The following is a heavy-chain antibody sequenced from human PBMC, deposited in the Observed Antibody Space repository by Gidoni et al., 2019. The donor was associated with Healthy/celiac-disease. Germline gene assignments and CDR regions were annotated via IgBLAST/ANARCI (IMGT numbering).Heavy chain of an antibody. D-gene: IGHD3-22*01. Sequence: EVQLVESGGGVVKPGGSLRLSWAAYGCTVSKARMSWVRQAPGKGLEWVGRIKSKTDGGTTDYAAPVKGRFTISRDDSKNTLYLQMNSLKTEDTAVYYCTTDLPNYYDSSGPDYWGQGTLVTVSS. CDR1: GCTVSKAR. CDR3: TTDLPNYYDSSGPDY. J-gene: IGHJ4*02. CDR2: IKSKTDGGTT. V-gene: IGHV3-15*01.